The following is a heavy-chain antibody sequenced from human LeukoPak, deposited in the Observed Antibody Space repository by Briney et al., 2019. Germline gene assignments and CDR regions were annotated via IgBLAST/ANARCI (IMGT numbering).Heavy chain of an antibody. V-gene: IGHV1-2*02. CDR2: ISPHSGFT. J-gene: IGHJ3*02. CDR1: GYTLTGHY. D-gene: IGHD7-27*01. Sequence: WASVTVSFKASGYTLTGHYIHWVRQAPGQGLEWMGWISPHSGFTMYPQRFQGRVTMTTDTSISTAFLEVRRLRSDDTAAYYCARQTGDDALDIWGQGTMITVYS. CDR3: ARQTGDDALDI.